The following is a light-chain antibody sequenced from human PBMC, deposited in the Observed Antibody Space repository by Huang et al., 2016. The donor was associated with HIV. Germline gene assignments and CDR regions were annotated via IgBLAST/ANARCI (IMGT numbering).Light chain of an antibody. CDR2: EAS. V-gene: IGKV3-11*01. J-gene: IGKJ3*01. CDR1: QSIISS. CDR3: HQRSNWFT. Sequence: EIVLTQSPATLSLSPGERAILSCRASQSIISSLAWYQHNPGQAPRLLIYEASNRATGIPARFSGSGSGTDFTLTISSLEPEDFAVYYCHQRSNWFTFGPGTRVDIK.